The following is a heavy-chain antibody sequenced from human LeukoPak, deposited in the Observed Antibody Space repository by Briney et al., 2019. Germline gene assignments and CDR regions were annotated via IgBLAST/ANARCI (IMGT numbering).Heavy chain of an antibody. V-gene: IGHV6-1*01. Sequence: SQTLSLTCAISGDSVSSNSAAWNWIRQSPSRGLEWLGRTYHRSKWHYDYAVSVKGRITINPDTSKNQFSLQLNSVTPEDTAVYYCARKANDLLVVTATYPFFDYWGQGTLVTVSS. CDR3: ARKANDLLVVTATYPFFDY. CDR1: GDSVSSNSAA. J-gene: IGHJ4*02. D-gene: IGHD2-21*02. CDR2: TYHRSKWHY.